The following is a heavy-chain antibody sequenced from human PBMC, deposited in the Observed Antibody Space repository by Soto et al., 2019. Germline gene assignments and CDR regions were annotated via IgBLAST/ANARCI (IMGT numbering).Heavy chain of an antibody. V-gene: IGHV1-46*03. CDR2: INPSGGST. Sequence: ASVKVSCKASGYTFTSYYMHWVRQAPGQGLEWMGIINPSGGSTSYAQKFQGRGTMTRDTSTSTVYMELSSLRSEDTAVYYCARDPGGSDFWSGYRNWFDPWGQGTLVTVSS. J-gene: IGHJ5*02. CDR3: ARDPGGSDFWSGYRNWFDP. CDR1: GYTFTSYY. D-gene: IGHD3-3*01.